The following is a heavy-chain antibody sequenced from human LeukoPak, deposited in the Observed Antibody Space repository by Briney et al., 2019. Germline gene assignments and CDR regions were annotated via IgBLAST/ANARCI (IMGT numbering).Heavy chain of an antibody. V-gene: IGHV3-48*03. D-gene: IGHD3-22*01. J-gene: IGHJ4*02. Sequence: GGSLRLSCAASGFTFSSYEMSWVRQAPGKGLEWVSYISSSSITIYYADSVKGRFTISRDNAKNSLYLQMSSLRAEDTAVYYCARVTWDSSGYPSPDYWGQGTLVTVSS. CDR1: GFTFSSYE. CDR2: ISSSSITI. CDR3: ARVTWDSSGYPSPDY.